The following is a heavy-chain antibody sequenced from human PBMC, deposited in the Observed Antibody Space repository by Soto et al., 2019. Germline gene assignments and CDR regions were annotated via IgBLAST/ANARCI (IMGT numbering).Heavy chain of an antibody. CDR2: IWYDGSNK. Sequence: GGSLRLSCAASGFTFSSYGMHWVRQAPGKGLEWVAVIWYDGSNKYYADSVKGRFTIPRDNSKNTLYLQMNSLRAEDTAVYYCARDGTYYYGMDVWGQGTTVTVSS. CDR3: ARDGTYYYGMDV. V-gene: IGHV3-33*01. J-gene: IGHJ6*02. CDR1: GFTFSSYG.